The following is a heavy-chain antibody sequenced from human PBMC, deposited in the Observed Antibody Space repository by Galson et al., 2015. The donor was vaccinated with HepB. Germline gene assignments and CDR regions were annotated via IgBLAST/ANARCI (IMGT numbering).Heavy chain of an antibody. CDR3: ARHDSSGSDAFDI. CDR1: GFTFSSYA. CDR2: ISGSGGST. Sequence: SLRLSCAASGFTFSSYAMSWVRQAPGKGLEWVSAISGSGGSTYYADSVKGRFTISRDNSKNTLYLQMNSLRAEDTAVYYCARHDSSGSDAFDIWGQGTMVTVSS. V-gene: IGHV3-23*01. D-gene: IGHD3-22*01. J-gene: IGHJ3*02.